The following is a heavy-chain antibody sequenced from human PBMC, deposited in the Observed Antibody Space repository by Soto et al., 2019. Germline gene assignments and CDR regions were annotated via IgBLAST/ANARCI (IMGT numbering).Heavy chain of an antibody. CDR3: AKGTLSTLGGDFDY. J-gene: IGHJ4*02. Sequence: QVQLVESGGGVVQPGRSLRLSCAASGFTFCSYGMHWVRQAPGKGLEWVAVISYDGSNKYYADSVKGRFTISRDNSKNTLYLQMNSLRAEDTAVYYCAKGTLSTLGGDFDYWGQGTLVTVSS. CDR1: GFTFCSYG. V-gene: IGHV3-30*18. D-gene: IGHD3-16*01. CDR2: ISYDGSNK.